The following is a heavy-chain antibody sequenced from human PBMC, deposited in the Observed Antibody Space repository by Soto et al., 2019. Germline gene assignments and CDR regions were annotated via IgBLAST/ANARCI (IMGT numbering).Heavy chain of an antibody. CDR2: MYYSGST. CDR1: GGPFRDYY. J-gene: IGHJ5*02. V-gene: IGHV4-59*01. D-gene: IGHD3-22*01. Sequence: PSETPSLTFAVYGGPFRDYYWTLIRQPPGKGLEWIGHMYYSGSTKYNPSLKSRVTISIDTSRNHFSLKLTSVTAADTALYYCARGYYDSSGYYPWGQGTLVTVSS. CDR3: ARGYYDSSGYYP.